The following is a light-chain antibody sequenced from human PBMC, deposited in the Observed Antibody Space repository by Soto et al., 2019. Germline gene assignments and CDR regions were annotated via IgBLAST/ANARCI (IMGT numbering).Light chain of an antibody. V-gene: IGLV1-40*01. J-gene: IGLJ1*01. CDR2: GNS. CDR1: SSNIGAGYD. Sequence: QSVLTQPPSVSGAPGQRVTISCTGSSSNIGAGYDVHWYQQLPGTAPKLLIYGNSNRPSGVPDRFSGSKSGTSASLAITGLQAEDEADYYCQSYDSSLNGDNCVFGTGTKLTVL. CDR3: QSYDSSLNGDNCV.